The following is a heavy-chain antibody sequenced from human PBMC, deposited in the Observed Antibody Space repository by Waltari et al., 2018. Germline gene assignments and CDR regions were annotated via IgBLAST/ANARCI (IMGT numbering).Heavy chain of an antibody. CDR3: ARELGN. Sequence: QVQLQESGPGLVKPSQTLSLTCAVSGASISSSNYWTWIRQPAGKGLEWIGLIYTSGSTNYNPSLNSRVTISVDASKNQFSLKLSSVTAADTAVYYCARELGNWGQGTLVTVSA. CDR2: IYTSGST. J-gene: IGHJ4*02. CDR1: GASISSSNY. V-gene: IGHV4-61*02.